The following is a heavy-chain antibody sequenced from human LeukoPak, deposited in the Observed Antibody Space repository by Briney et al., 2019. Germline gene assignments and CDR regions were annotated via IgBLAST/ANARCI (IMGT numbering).Heavy chain of an antibody. CDR1: GGSISSYY. D-gene: IGHD3-10*01. Sequence: SETLSLTCTVSGGSISSYYWSWIRQPAGKGLEWIGRIYTSGSTNYNPSLKSRVTMSVDTSKNQFSLKLSSVTAADTAVYYCARDLYYYGSGSYYNSPSYYCYMDVWGKGTTVTVSS. J-gene: IGHJ6*03. V-gene: IGHV4-4*07. CDR2: IYTSGST. CDR3: ARDLYYYGSGSYYNSPSYYCYMDV.